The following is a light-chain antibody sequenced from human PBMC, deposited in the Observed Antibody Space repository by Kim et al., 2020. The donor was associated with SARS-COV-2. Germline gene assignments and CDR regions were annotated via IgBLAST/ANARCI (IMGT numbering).Light chain of an antibody. CDR1: QSVNND. J-gene: IGKJ5*01. V-gene: IGKV3-15*01. CDR2: GAS. Sequence: EIVMTQSPATLSVSPGERATVSYRASQSVNNDLAWYQQKPGQAPRLLIYGASSRATGIPARFSGSGSGTEFTLTISSLQSEDSAVYYCQQHNSRPLTFGQGTRLEIK. CDR3: QQHNSRPLT.